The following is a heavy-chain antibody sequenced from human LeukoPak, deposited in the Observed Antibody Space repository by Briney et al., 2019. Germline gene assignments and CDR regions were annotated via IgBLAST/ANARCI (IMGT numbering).Heavy chain of an antibody. J-gene: IGHJ6*03. V-gene: IGHV1-69*04. CDR1: GGTFSSYA. CDR2: IIPILGIA. Sequence: GASVKVSCKASGGTFSSYAISWVRQAPGQGLEWMGRIIPILGIANYAQKFQGRVTITADESTSTAYMELSSLRSEDTAVYYCARGIHSPPHYYYYYMDVWGKGTTVTVSS. D-gene: IGHD3-3*02. CDR3: ARGIHSPPHYYYYYMDV.